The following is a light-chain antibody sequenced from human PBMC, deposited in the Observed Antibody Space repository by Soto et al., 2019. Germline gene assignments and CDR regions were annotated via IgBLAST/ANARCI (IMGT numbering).Light chain of an antibody. CDR3: QQYNNGPPIP. Sequence: EFVLTQSPATLSLSPGERAILSCRASQSVRSNLAWYQQKPGQAPRLVIYGASTRATGVPARFSGSGFETEFTLTSSSLQSEDFVVYYCQQYNNGPPIPFGQGTRPEIK. V-gene: IGKV3-15*01. CDR1: QSVRSN. CDR2: GAS. J-gene: IGKJ5*01.